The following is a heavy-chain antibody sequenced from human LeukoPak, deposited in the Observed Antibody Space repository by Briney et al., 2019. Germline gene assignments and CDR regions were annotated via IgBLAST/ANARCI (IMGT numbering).Heavy chain of an antibody. Sequence: ASVKVSCKASGYIFTSYYMHWVRQSPGQGLEWMGWINPNSGGTNYAQKFQGRVTMTRDTSISTAYMELSRLRSDDTAVYYCARVSPGDYYDSSGPGYWGQGTLVTVSS. V-gene: IGHV1-2*02. CDR3: ARVSPGDYYDSSGPGY. CDR1: GYIFTSYY. D-gene: IGHD3-22*01. CDR2: INPNSGGT. J-gene: IGHJ4*02.